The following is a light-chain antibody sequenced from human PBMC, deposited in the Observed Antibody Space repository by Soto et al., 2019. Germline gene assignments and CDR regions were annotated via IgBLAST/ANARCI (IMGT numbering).Light chain of an antibody. CDR1: SSNIGSNT. J-gene: IGLJ2*01. CDR3: AAWDDSLNVHVV. CDR2: SNN. V-gene: IGLV1-44*01. Sequence: QSVLTQPPSASGTPGQRVTISCSGSSSNIGSNTVNWYQQLPGTAPKLLFYSNNQRPSGVPDRFSGSKSGTSASLAISGLQSEDEADYYCAAWDDSLNVHVVFGGGTQLTVL.